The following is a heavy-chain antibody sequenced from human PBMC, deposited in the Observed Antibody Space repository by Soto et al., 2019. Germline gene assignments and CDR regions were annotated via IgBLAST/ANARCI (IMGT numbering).Heavy chain of an antibody. J-gene: IGHJ6*02. D-gene: IGHD5-18*01. Sequence: PGGSLRLSCAASGFTFSSYWMHWVRQAPGKGLVWVSRINSDGSSTSYADSVKGRFTISRDNAKNTLYLQMNSLRAEDTAVYYCARSEYSYGYYGMDVWGQGATVTVSS. V-gene: IGHV3-74*01. CDR3: ARSEYSYGYYGMDV. CDR1: GFTFSSYW. CDR2: INSDGSST.